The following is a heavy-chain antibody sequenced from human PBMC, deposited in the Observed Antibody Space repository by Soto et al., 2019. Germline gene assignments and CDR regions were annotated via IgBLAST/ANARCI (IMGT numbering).Heavy chain of an antibody. Sequence: QVQLVQSGAAVKTPGSSVKVSSKASGGTFSSYAISWVRQAPGQGLEWMGGIIPIFGTANYAQKVQGRVTTTADESPSTAYMEPSSLRSEDTAVYYCSRGELLAAQADGIGVLGQVTKVTVSS. CDR1: GGTFSSYA. CDR2: IIPIFGTA. V-gene: IGHV1-69*01. D-gene: IGHD2-2*01. CDR3: SRGELLAAQADGIGV. J-gene: IGHJ6*01.